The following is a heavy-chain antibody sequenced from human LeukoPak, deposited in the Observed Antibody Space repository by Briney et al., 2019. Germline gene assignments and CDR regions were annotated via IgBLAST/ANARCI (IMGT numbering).Heavy chain of an antibody. Sequence: ASETLSLTCTVSGGSISSYYWSWIRQPPGKGLEWIGYIYYSGSTNYNPSLKSRVTISVDTSKNQFSLKLSSVTAADTAVYYCARVMGYYFDYWGQGTLVTVSS. V-gene: IGHV4-59*01. CDR1: GGSISSYY. D-gene: IGHD3-10*01. CDR2: IYYSGST. J-gene: IGHJ4*02. CDR3: ARVMGYYFDY.